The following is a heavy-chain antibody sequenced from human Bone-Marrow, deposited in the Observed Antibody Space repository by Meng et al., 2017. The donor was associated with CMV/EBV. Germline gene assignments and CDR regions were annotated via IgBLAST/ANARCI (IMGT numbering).Heavy chain of an antibody. CDR1: GYNFAAYW. CDR2: IYPGDSDT. Sequence: GESLKISCEGSGYNFAAYWIGWVRQMPGKGLEWMGIIYPGDSDTRYSTSFQGQVTISADKSISTAYLQWSSLKASDTAMYYCASNGAGSSWYYGMDVWGQGTTVTVS. CDR3: ASNGAGSSWYYGMDV. V-gene: IGHV5-51*01. D-gene: IGHD6-13*01. J-gene: IGHJ6*02.